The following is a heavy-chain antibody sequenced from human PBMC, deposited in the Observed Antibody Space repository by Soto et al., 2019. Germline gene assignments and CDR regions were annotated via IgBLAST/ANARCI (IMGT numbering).Heavy chain of an antibody. D-gene: IGHD1-26*01. CDR1: GGSISSGGYY. CDR3: ARVLKEVGASEGGNGFDP. V-gene: IGHV4-31*03. CDR2: IYYSGST. Sequence: QVQLQESGPGLVKPSQTLSLTCTVSGGSISSGGYYWSWIRQHPGEGLEWIGYIYYSGSTYYNPFLMSRVTISVDTSKNQVSVNLSSVTAADPAVYYCARVLKEVGASEGGNGFDPWGQGTLVTVSS. J-gene: IGHJ5*02.